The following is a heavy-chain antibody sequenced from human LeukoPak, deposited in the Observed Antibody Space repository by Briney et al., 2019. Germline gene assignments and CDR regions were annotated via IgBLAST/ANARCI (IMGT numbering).Heavy chain of an antibody. CDR1: GFTVSSNY. V-gene: IGHV3-66*02. D-gene: IGHD6-13*01. CDR2: IYSGGST. Sequence: GGSLRLSCAASGFTVSSNYMSWVRQAPGKGLEWVSVIYSGGSTYYADSVKGRFTISRDNSKNTLYLQMNSLRAEDTAVYCCARDPHSSSWYYYFDYWGQGTLVTVSS. CDR3: ARDPHSSSWYYYFDY. J-gene: IGHJ4*02.